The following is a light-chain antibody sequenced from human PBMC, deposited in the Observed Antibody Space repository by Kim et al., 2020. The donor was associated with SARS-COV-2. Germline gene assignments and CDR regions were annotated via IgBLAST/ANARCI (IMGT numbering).Light chain of an antibody. CDR2: RDS. CDR3: QVWDSSTVV. Sequence: SVALGQTARITGGGNNSGSKNVHWYQKKPGQAPVLVIYRDSNRPSGIPERFSGANSGNTATLTISRAQAGDEADYYCQVWDSSTVVFGGGTKVTVL. CDR1: NSGSKN. V-gene: IGLV3-9*01. J-gene: IGLJ2*01.